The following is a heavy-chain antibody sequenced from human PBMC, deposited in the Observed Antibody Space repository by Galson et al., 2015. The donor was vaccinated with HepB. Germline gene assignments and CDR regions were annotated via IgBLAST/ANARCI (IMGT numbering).Heavy chain of an antibody. D-gene: IGHD5-18*01. CDR2: IKSNSDGGSS. J-gene: IGHJ4*02. Sequence: SLRLSCAASGFTFSNAWMSWVRQAPGKGLEWVCRIKSNSDGGSSEDAAPVKGRFTISSADSKNTLYLQMNSLKTEDTAVYYCTTDHAGGYSYGYGGYFDYWGQGTLVTVSS. V-gene: IGHV3-15*01. CDR3: TTDHAGGYSYGYGGYFDY. CDR1: GFTFSNAW.